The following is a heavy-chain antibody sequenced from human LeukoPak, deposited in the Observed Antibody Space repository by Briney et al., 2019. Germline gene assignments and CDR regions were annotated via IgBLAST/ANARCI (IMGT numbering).Heavy chain of an antibody. CDR2: ISWDGGST. J-gene: IGHJ4*02. V-gene: IGHV3-43D*03. D-gene: IGHD2-21*01. CDR1: GFTFDDYA. Sequence: PGGSLRLSCAASGFTFDDYAMHWVRQAPGKCLEWVSLISWDGGSTYYADSVKGRFTISRDNSKNSLYLQMNSLRAEDTALYYCAKAYCGGDCYLGYFDYWGQGTLVTVSS. CDR3: AKAYCGGDCYLGYFDY.